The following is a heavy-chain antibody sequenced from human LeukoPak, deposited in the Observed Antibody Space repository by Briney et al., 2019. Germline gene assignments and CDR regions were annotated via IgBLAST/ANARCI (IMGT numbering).Heavy chain of an antibody. Sequence: GGSLRLSCTSSGFTFRDFALSWFRQAPGKGLEWIGFIRSSIYGGTPKSAASVKGRFIFSRDDSKSVAYLRMNSLKTEDTAVYYCSREWGSGNDLRPDYWGQGTLVTVSS. D-gene: IGHD1-1*01. CDR3: SREWGSGNDLRPDY. J-gene: IGHJ4*02. CDR1: GFTFRDFA. V-gene: IGHV3-49*03. CDR2: IRSSIYGGTP.